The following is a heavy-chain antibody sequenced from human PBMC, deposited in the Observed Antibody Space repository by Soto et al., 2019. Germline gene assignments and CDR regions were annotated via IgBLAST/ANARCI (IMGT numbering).Heavy chain of an antibody. J-gene: IGHJ6*02. CDR3: ARDRIQFSVDV. Sequence: LSLTCSVSGGSINSGGHYWSWIRQHPGKGLEWIGHIYKTGSTDFNPSLKDRLTISIDTSKNQFSLSLRSVTDADTAVYYCARDRIQFSVDVWGQGTTATVSS. V-gene: IGHV4-31*03. CDR1: GGSINSGGHY. CDR2: IYKTGST. D-gene: IGHD5-18*01.